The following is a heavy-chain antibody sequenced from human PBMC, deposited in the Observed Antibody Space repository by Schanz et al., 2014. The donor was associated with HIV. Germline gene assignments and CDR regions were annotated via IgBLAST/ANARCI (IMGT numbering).Heavy chain of an antibody. CDR3: ASPLLYDSLDV. V-gene: IGHV3-30*03. CDR1: GFTFSSYG. J-gene: IGHJ6*02. D-gene: IGHD3-22*01. Sequence: QVQLVESGGGVVQPGRSLRLSCAASGFTFSSYGMHWVRQAPGKGLEWVANIRQDGSKKFYVDTVKGRFTISRDNSKNTLYLQMNSLRAEDTAVYYCASPLLYDSLDVWGQGTTVTVSS. CDR2: IRQDGSKK.